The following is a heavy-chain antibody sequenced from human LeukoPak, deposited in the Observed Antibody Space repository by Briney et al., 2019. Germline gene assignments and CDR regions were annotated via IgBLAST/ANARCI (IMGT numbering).Heavy chain of an antibody. D-gene: IGHD3-10*01. J-gene: IGHJ4*02. CDR1: GFTFSSYW. V-gene: IGHV3-7*01. Sequence: GGSLRLSCAASGFTFSSYWMSWVRQAPGKGLEWVANIKHDGSEKYYVDSVKGRFTISRDNTKNSLYLQMNTLRAEDTAVYYCTRDDPYFFDYWGQGTPVTVAS. CDR2: IKHDGSEK. CDR3: TRDDPYFFDY.